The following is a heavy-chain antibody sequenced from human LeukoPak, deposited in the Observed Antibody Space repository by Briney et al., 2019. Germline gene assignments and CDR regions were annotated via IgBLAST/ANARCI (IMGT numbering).Heavy chain of an antibody. V-gene: IGHV4-59*08. CDR1: GGSISSYY. J-gene: IGHJ4*02. D-gene: IGHD2/OR15-2a*01. CDR2: IFYNGAI. CDR3: ARRNTADASIDF. Sequence: PSETLSLTCTVSGGSISSYYWSWVRQPPGKGLEWIGDIFYNGAINDNSPLKGRLTMSLDTSKNQFSLKLSSVTAADTAMYYCARRNTADASIDFWGQGTLVIASS.